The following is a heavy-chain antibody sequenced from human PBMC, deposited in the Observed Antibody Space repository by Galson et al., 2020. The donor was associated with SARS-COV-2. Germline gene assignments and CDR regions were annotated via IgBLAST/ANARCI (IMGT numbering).Heavy chain of an antibody. CDR2: IHPGYSDT. CDR3: ARLGANIAVAGTADY. CDR1: GYSFSSYC. V-gene: IGHV5-51*01. Sequence: VESLKISCKTSGYSFSSYCLGWVRQTPGKGPECVGIIHPGYSDTRYSPSFQGQVSISADKSTNTAYLQWNRLKASDTAMYYCARLGANIAVAGTADYWGQGSLVTVSS. J-gene: IGHJ4*02. D-gene: IGHD6-19*01.